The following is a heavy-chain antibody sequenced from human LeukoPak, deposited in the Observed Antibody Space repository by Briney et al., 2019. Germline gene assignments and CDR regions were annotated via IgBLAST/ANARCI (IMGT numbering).Heavy chain of an antibody. D-gene: IGHD2/OR15-2a*01. V-gene: IGHV3-74*01. CDR2: INCDGSWT. Sequence: GGSLRLSCAASGNYWMHWVRQAPGKGLVWVSYINCDGSWTSYADSVKGRFTISKDNAKNTVYLQMNSLRAEDTAVYYCVSFYDTYWGRGSLVTVSS. CDR3: VSFYDTY. CDR1: GNYW. J-gene: IGHJ4*02.